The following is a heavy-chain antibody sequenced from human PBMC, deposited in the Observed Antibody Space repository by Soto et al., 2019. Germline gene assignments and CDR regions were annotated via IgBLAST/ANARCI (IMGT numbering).Heavy chain of an antibody. Sequence: GVSLRLSCTASGFTFSSYWMHWVRQAPGKGLVWVSRINSDGSSPIYADSVKGRFTISRDNAKNTLYLQMNSLRVDDTAVYYCILSSGWPGYWGQGTLVTVSS. CDR3: ILSSGWPGY. D-gene: IGHD6-25*01. V-gene: IGHV3-74*01. CDR2: INSDGSSP. J-gene: IGHJ4*02. CDR1: GFTFSSYW.